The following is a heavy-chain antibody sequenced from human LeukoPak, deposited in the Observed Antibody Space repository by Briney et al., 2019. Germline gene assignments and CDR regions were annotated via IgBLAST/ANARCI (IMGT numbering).Heavy chain of an antibody. CDR2: MSHDGRHT. CDR3: ARDLEGDTPTFFDY. Sequence: PGGSLRLSCAASGFSFSSYAMHWVRQAPGKGLEWVAVMSHDGRHTYYADFVKGRSTLSRDNSKNTVYLQMNSLRTEDTALYYCARDLEGDTPTFFDYWGQGTLVTVSS. D-gene: IGHD5-18*01. CDR1: GFSFSSYA. J-gene: IGHJ4*02. V-gene: IGHV3-30*04.